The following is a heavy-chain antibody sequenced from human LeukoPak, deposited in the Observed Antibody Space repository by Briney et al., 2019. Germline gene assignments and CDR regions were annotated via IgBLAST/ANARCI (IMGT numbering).Heavy chain of an antibody. Sequence: SETLSLTCTVSGGSISSSSYYWGWIRQPPGKGLEWIGTIYYSGSTYYNPSLKSRVTISVDTSKNQFSLKLSSVTAADTAVYYCARGRGIVVVPAATNWFDPWGQGTLVTVSS. J-gene: IGHJ5*02. CDR2: IYYSGST. CDR3: ARGRGIVVVPAATNWFDP. V-gene: IGHV4-39*07. D-gene: IGHD2-2*01. CDR1: GGSISSSSYY.